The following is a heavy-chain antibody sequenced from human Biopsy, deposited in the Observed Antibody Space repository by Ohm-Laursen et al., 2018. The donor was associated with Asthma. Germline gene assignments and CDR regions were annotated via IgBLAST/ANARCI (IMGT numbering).Heavy chain of an antibody. CDR1: GFTFDNYT. V-gene: IGHV3-30*04. J-gene: IGHJ6*02. CDR3: ARGGLHYYEYYGMDV. Sequence: SLRLSCSAFGFTFDNYTMHWVRQAPGKGLEWVTIISYDGRNTYYADSVEGRFTTSRDNSKNTLFLQMSSLRPEDTAVYYCARGGLHYYEYYGMDVWGQGTTVTVSS. D-gene: IGHD2-21*02. CDR2: ISYDGRNT.